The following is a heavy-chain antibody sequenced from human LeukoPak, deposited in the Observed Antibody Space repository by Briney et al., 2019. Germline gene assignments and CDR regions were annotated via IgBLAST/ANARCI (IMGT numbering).Heavy chain of an antibody. J-gene: IGHJ4*02. CDR3: ASSIDGSRHRRFDY. D-gene: IGHD5-24*01. V-gene: IGHV3-30*02. Sequence: GGSLRLSCAASGFTFSSYGMHWVRQAPGKGLEWVAFIRYDGSNKYYADSVKGRFTISRDNSKNTLYLQMNSLRAEDTAVYYCASSIDGSRHRRFDYWGQGTLVTASS. CDR2: IRYDGSNK. CDR1: GFTFSSYG.